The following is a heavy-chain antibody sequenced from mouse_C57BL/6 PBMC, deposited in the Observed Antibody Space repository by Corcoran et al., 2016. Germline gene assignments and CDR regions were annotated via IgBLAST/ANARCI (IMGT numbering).Heavy chain of an antibody. CDR1: GYTFTDYY. Sequence: EVQLQQSGPELVKPGASVKISCKASGYTFTDYYMNWVKQSHGKSLEWIGDINPNNGGTSYNQKFKGKATLTVDKSSSTAYMELRSLTSEDSAVYYCARGLGRGGAMDYWGQGTSVTVSS. CDR3: ARGLGRGGAMDY. V-gene: IGHV1-26*01. J-gene: IGHJ4*01. D-gene: IGHD4-1*01. CDR2: INPNNGGT.